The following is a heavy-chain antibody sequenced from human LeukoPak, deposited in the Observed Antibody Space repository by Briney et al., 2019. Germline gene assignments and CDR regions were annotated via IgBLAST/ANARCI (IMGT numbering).Heavy chain of an antibody. CDR3: AAAIMITFGGVIVYYWFDP. CDR1: GYTFTGYY. Sequence: ASVKVSCKASGYTFTGYYMHWVRQAPGQGLEWMGWINPNSGGTNYAQKFQGRVTMTRDTSISTAFMELSRLRSDDSAVYYCAAAIMITFGGVIVYYWFDPWGQGTLVTVSS. D-gene: IGHD3-16*02. V-gene: IGHV1-2*02. J-gene: IGHJ5*02. CDR2: INPNSGGT.